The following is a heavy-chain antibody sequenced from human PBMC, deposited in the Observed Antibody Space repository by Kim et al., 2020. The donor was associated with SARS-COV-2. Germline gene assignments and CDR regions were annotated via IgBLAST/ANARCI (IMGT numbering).Heavy chain of an antibody. Sequence: GGSLRLSCVASGFTFSHYYMSWIRQAPGKGLEWVSYISSSTGYTNYADSVKGRFTISRDNAKNSLYLQMNSLRAEDTAVYYCARDTPVYYGSGSYYWFDPWGQGTLVIVSS. CDR1: GFTFSHYY. D-gene: IGHD3-10*01. V-gene: IGHV3-11*06. CDR2: ISSSTGYT. CDR3: ARDTPVYYGSGSYYWFDP. J-gene: IGHJ5*02.